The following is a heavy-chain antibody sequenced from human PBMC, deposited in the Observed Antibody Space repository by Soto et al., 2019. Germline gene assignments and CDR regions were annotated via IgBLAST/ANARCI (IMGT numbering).Heavy chain of an antibody. CDR2: IHYSGST. D-gene: IGHD1-26*01. V-gene: IGHV4-59*08. Sequence: SETLSLTCTVSGGSISSYYWSWIRQPPGKGLEWIGYIHYSGSTYYNPSLKSRVTISVDTSKNQFSLKLSSVTAADTAVYYCARLSWVVGATLIDYWGQGTLVTVSS. CDR3: ARLSWVVGATLIDY. J-gene: IGHJ4*02. CDR1: GGSISSYY.